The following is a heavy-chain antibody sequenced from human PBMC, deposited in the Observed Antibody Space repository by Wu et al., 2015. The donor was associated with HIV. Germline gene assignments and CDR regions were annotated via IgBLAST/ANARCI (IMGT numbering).Heavy chain of an antibody. Sequence: QVQLVQSGAEVKKPGASVKVSCKASGYTFTGYYMHWVRQAPGQGLEWMGWINPNSGGTNYAQKFQGRVTMTRDTSISTAYMELSRLRSDDTAVYYCARDIVVVPALYYYMDVWGKGPRVTVSS. V-gene: IGHV1-2*02. CDR1: GYTFTGYY. D-gene: IGHD2-2*01. CDR3: ARDIVVVPALYYYMDV. J-gene: IGHJ6*03. CDR2: INPNSGGT.